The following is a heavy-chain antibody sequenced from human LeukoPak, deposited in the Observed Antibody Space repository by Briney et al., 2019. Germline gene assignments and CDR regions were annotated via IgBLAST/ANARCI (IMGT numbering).Heavy chain of an antibody. CDR3: AKSLDGTMIVVAAFDI. CDR1: GFTFDDYA. Sequence: SLRLSCAASGFTFDDYAMHWVRQAPGKGLEWVSGISWNSGSIGYADSVKGRFTISRDNAKNSLYLQMNSLRAEDTALYYCAKSLDGTMIVVAAFDIWGQGTMVTVSS. J-gene: IGHJ3*02. CDR2: ISWNSGSI. V-gene: IGHV3-9*01. D-gene: IGHD3-22*01.